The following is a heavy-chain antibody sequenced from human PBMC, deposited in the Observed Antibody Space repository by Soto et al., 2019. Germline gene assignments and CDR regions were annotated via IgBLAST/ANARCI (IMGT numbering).Heavy chain of an antibody. V-gene: IGHV3-30*18. D-gene: IGHD3-22*01. CDR2: ISNDGGDK. CDR1: GFTLGTYG. J-gene: IGHJ3*02. CDR3: AKEFFDSSGFYPSLDALDI. Sequence: QVQLAESGGGVVQPGRSLTITCAASGFTLGTYGMHWVRQAPGKGLEWVAVISNDGGDKYYSDSVMGRFTISRDNSKNTLCLQMNSLRAEDTAVYFCAKEFFDSSGFYPSLDALDIWGQGTVVTVSS.